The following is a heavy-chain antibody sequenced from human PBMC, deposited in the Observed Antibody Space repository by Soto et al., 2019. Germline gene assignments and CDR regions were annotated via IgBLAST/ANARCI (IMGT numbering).Heavy chain of an antibody. D-gene: IGHD1-26*01. J-gene: IGHJ6*02. V-gene: IGHV4-34*01. CDR2: VNHSGST. Sequence: SETLSLTCAVYGGSFSGYYWSWIRQPPGKGLEWIGEVNHSGSTNYNPSLKSRVTISVDTSKNQFSLKLSSVTAADTAMYYCARGSRVKIPAATGRDYYYHGLDVWAQGTAVTVSS. CDR1: GGSFSGYY. CDR3: ARGSRVKIPAATGRDYYYHGLDV.